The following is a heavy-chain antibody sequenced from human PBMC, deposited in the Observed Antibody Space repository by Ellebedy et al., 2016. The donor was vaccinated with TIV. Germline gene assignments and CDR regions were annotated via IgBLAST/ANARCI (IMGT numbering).Heavy chain of an antibody. J-gene: IGHJ4*02. CDR1: GFDFGTYS. D-gene: IGHD3-10*01. V-gene: IGHV1-18*01. Sequence: ASVKVSCKASGFDFGTYSFSWVRQAPGQGLEWMGWISAYTGDTNYAQKYQGRVTLTTDKSTSTAYVELRGLRYDDTAVYFCARDMVQGMVARYLWFDFWGQGTLVTVSA. CDR2: ISAYTGDT. CDR3: ARDMVQGMVARYLWFDF.